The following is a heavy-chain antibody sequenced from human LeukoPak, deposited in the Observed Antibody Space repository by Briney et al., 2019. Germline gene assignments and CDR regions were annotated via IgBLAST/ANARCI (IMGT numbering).Heavy chain of an antibody. J-gene: IGHJ4*02. CDR3: FSDSSGYYYVDY. V-gene: IGHV3-49*04. D-gene: IGHD3-22*01. Sequence: GGSLRLSCTASGFTFGDYAMSWVRQAPGKGLEWVGFIRSKAYGGTTEYAASVKGRFTISRDDSKGIAYLQMNSLKTEDTAVYYCFSDSSGYYYVDYWGQGTLVTVS. CDR2: IRSKAYGGTT. CDR1: GFTFGDYA.